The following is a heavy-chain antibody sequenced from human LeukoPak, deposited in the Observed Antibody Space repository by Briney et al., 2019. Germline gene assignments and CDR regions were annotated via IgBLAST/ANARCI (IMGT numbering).Heavy chain of an antibody. J-gene: IGHJ6*02. CDR2: MNPNSGNT. D-gene: IGHD1-26*01. Sequence: ASVKVSCKASGYTFTSYDINWVRQATGQGLEWMGWMNPNSGNTGYAQKFQGRVTITADESTSTAYMELSSLRSEDTAVYYCARDEGIVGATTGRYYYYYGMDVWGQGTTVTVSS. CDR1: GYTFTSYD. CDR3: ARDEGIVGATTGRYYYYYGMDV. V-gene: IGHV1-8*01.